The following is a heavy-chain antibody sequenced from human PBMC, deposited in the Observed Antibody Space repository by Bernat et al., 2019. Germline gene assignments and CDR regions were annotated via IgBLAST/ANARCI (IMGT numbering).Heavy chain of an antibody. J-gene: IGHJ4*02. Sequence: QVQLQESSPGLVKPSETLSLTCSVSGGSISSYYWSWIRQPPGKGLEWIGYVYYSGSTNYNPSLKSRVTISVDMSKNQFSLKLSSVTAADTAVYYCARERTTSSVGYYFDYWGQGTLVTVTS. CDR2: VYYSGST. D-gene: IGHD6-6*01. CDR3: ARERTTSSVGYYFDY. CDR1: GGSISSYY. V-gene: IGHV4-59*01.